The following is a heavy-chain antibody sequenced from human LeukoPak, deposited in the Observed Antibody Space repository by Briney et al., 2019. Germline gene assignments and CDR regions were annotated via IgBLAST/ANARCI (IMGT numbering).Heavy chain of an antibody. CDR1: GFTFTSSA. V-gene: IGHV1-58*02. D-gene: IGHD4-17*01. J-gene: IGHJ6*02. CDR2: IVVGSGNT. CDR3: AALTVTGYYGMDV. Sequence: ASVKVSCKASGFTFTSSAMQWVRQARGQRLEWIGWIVVGSGNTNYAQKFQERVTITRDMSTSTAYMELRSLRSEDTAVYYCAALTVTGYYGMDVWGQGTTVTVSS.